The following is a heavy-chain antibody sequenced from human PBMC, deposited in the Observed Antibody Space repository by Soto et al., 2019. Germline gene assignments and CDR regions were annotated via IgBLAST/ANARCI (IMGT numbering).Heavy chain of an antibody. CDR1: GGAISNTSYY. D-gene: IGHD1-26*01. Sequence: SETLSLTCTLSGGAISNTSYYWGCIRQPPGKGLEWIGSIYYSGSTSYNPSLKSQATISVDTSRNQFSLTLSSVTAADTAVYYCARHVARRTSGGYYMDVWGKGITVTGSS. J-gene: IGHJ6*03. CDR3: ARHVARRTSGGYYMDV. V-gene: IGHV4-39*01. CDR2: IYYSGST.